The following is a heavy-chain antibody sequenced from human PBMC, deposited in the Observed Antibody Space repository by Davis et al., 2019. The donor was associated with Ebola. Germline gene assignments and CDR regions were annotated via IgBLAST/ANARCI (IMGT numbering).Heavy chain of an antibody. CDR2: INHSGST. D-gene: IGHD6-13*01. V-gene: IGHV4-34*01. CDR3: ARGLPIAAPGTIDP. CDR1: GGSFSGYY. J-gene: IGHJ5*02. Sequence: PSETLSLTCAVYGGSFSGYYWSWIRQPPGKGLEWIGEINHSGSTNYNPSIKSRVTISVDTSKNQFSLKLSSVTAADTAVYYCARGLPIAAPGTIDPWGQGTLVTVSS.